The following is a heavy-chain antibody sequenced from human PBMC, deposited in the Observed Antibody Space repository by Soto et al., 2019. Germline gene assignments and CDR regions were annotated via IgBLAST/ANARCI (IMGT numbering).Heavy chain of an antibody. CDR3: ARTYCSGGSCSGQTSYYYGMDV. CDR2: IIPILGIA. J-gene: IGHJ6*02. D-gene: IGHD2-15*01. V-gene: IGHV1-69*02. CDR1: GGTFSSYT. Sequence: QVQLVQSGAEVKKPGSSVKVSCKASGGTFSSYTISWVRQAPGRGLEWMGRIIPILGIANYAQKFQGRVTITADKSTSTAYMELSSLRSEDTAVYYCARTYCSGGSCSGQTSYYYGMDVWGQGTTVTVSS.